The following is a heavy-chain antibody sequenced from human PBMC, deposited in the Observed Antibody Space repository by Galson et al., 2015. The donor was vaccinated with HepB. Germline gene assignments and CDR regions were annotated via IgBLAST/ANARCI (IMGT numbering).Heavy chain of an antibody. CDR1: GFTFSSYA. CDR3: ARDRLRQQLVPEYFQH. D-gene: IGHD6-13*01. J-gene: IGHJ1*01. Sequence: SLRLSCAASGFTFSSYAMHWVRQAPGKGLEWVAVISYDGSNKYYADSVKGRFTISRDNSKNTLYLQMNSLRAEDTAVYYCARDRLRQQLVPEYFQHWGQGTLVTVSS. V-gene: IGHV3-30*04. CDR2: ISYDGSNK.